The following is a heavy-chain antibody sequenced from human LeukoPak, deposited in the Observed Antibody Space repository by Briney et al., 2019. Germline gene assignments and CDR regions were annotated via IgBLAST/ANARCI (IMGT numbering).Heavy chain of an antibody. CDR1: GASISSYY. D-gene: IGHD1-1*01. CDR2: IYYSGST. J-gene: IGHJ3*02. CDR3: ARDRGSYYAFVI. V-gene: IGHV4-59*01. Sequence: SETLSLTCTVSGASISSYYWSWIRQPPGKGLEWIGHIYYSGSTNYNPSLKSRVTISIDTSKNQFSLKASSMTAEDTAMYYCARDRGSYYAFVIWGQGTMVTVSS.